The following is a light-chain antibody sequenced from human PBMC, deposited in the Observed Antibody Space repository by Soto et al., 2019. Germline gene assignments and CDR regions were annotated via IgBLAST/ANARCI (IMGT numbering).Light chain of an antibody. J-gene: IGLJ2*01. CDR2: NTN. V-gene: IGLV7-46*01. Sequence: QAVVTQEPSLTVYPGGTVTLTCGSSTGAVTSSHFCYWIQQKPGQAPRTLIYNTNNKHSWTPARFSASLLGGKAALTLSGAQPEDEADYYCLLAYTGARLFGGGTKLTVL. CDR3: LLAYTGARL. CDR1: TGAVTSSHF.